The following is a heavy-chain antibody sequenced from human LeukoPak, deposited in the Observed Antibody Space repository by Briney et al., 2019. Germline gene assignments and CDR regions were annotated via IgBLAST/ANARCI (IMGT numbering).Heavy chain of an antibody. CDR1: GYTFTGYY. D-gene: IGHD2-15*01. Sequence: WASVKVSCKASGYTFTGYYMHWVRQAPGQGLEWMGWINPNSGGTNYAQKFQGRVTMTRDTSISTAYMELRSLRSDDTAVYYCAKSVAPVGLPGENNWFDPWGQGTLVTVSS. J-gene: IGHJ5*02. CDR3: AKSVAPVGLPGENNWFDP. V-gene: IGHV1-2*02. CDR2: INPNSGGT.